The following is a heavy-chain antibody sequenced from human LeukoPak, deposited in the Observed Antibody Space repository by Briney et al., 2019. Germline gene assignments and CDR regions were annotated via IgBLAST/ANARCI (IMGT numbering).Heavy chain of an antibody. J-gene: IGHJ4*02. CDR1: GFTFSSYW. V-gene: IGHV3-7*01. Sequence: GGSLRLSCAASGFTFSSYWMSWVRQAPGKGLEWVANIKQDGSEKYYVDSVKGRFTISRDSGKNTVYLQMDSLRAEDTAVYYCARVEWFGERDSDYWGQGTLVTVSS. CDR2: IKQDGSEK. D-gene: IGHD3-10*01. CDR3: ARVEWFGERDSDY.